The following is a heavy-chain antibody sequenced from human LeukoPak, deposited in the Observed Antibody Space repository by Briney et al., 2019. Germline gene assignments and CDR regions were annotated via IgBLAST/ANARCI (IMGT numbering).Heavy chain of an antibody. V-gene: IGHV3-7*03. D-gene: IGHD6-19*01. CDR3: AKDALRETSGWFHYYFDY. Sequence: GGSLRLSCAASGFTFSSYWMTWVRQAPGKGLEWVANIGEDGSEKYYVDSVKGRFTISRDNAKNSLYLQMNSLRAEDTALYYCAKDALRETSGWFHYYFDYWGQGTLVTVSS. CDR2: IGEDGSEK. J-gene: IGHJ4*02. CDR1: GFTFSSYW.